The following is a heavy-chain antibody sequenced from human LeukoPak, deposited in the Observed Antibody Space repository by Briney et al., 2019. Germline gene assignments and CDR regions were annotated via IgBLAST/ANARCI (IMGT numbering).Heavy chain of an antibody. CDR1: GYTFTSYY. CDR3: ARDLLPNHPWELRTLGGGFDY. Sequence: GASVKVSCKASGYTFTSYYMHWVRQAPGQGLEWMGIINPSGGSTSYAQKFQGRVTMTRDTSTSTVYMELSSLRSEDTAVYYCARDLLPNHPWELRTLGGGFDYWGQGTLVTVSS. D-gene: IGHD1-26*01. CDR2: INPSGGST. J-gene: IGHJ4*02. V-gene: IGHV1-46*01.